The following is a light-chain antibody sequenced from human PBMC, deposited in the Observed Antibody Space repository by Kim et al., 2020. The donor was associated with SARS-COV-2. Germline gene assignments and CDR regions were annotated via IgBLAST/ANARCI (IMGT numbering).Light chain of an antibody. Sequence: SYELTQPPSVSGAPGKTARITCGGNNIGSKSVHWYQQKPGQAPVLVIYYDSDRPSGIPERFSGSNSGNTATLTISRVEAGDEADYYCQVWDSSSDHPWVFGGGTKLTVL. V-gene: IGLV3-21*04. CDR1: NIGSKS. CDR3: QVWDSSSDHPWV. J-gene: IGLJ3*02. CDR2: YDS.